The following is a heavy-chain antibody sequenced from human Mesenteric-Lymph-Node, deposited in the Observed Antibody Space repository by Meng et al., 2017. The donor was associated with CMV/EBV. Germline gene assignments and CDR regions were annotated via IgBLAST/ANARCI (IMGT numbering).Heavy chain of an antibody. J-gene: IGHJ4*02. CDR3: AKGFGAGSSPRGY. Sequence: SLKISCAASGFIFDDYDMNWVRQAPGKGLEWVSGISRNSVTIGYADSVKGRFTISRDNAKNSLYLQMNNLRVEDTALYYCAKGFGAGSSPRGYWGQGTLVIVSS. CDR2: ISRNSVTI. V-gene: IGHV3-9*01. D-gene: IGHD6-6*01. CDR1: GFIFDDYD.